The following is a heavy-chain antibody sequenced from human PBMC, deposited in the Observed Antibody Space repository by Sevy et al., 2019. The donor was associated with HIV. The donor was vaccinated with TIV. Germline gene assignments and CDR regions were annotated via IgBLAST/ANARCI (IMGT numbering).Heavy chain of an antibody. Sequence: GGSLRLSCAASGFALSNYYAMHWVRQAPGKGLEWVALISYDGSDKYYADSVKGRVTISRDKFKNTLYQQMNSLTTEDTAVYYCARPRANYVDHYFFYAMDVWGQGTTVTVSS. V-gene: IGHV3-30-3*01. J-gene: IGHJ6*02. CDR3: ARPRANYVDHYFFYAMDV. CDR1: GFALSNYYA. CDR2: ISYDGSDK. D-gene: IGHD4-17*01.